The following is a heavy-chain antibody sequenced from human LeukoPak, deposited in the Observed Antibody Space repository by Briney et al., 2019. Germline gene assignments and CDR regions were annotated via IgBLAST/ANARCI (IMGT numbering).Heavy chain of an antibody. CDR1: GFXFSTYA. CDR3: AKNEGTAAAGAGDAFDI. D-gene: IGHD6-13*01. CDR2: ISGSGGTT. Sequence: PGGSLRLSCSASGFXFSTYAITWVRQAPGKGLEWVSVISGSGGTTAYADSVKGRFSISRDNSKSMLSLQMNSLRAEDTAIYYCAKNEGTAAAGAGDAFDIWGQGIMVTVSS. V-gene: IGHV3-23*01. J-gene: IGHJ3*02.